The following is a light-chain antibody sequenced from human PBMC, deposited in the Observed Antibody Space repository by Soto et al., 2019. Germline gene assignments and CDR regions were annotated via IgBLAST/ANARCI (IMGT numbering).Light chain of an antibody. Sequence: IQMTQSPSSLSASIGDTITITCRASQTINNFLNWYQLRPGKAPKLLIYASSSLQSGVSSRFSGSGSGTDCTLTISSLQPEDFAIYYCQESYSRPAITFGGGTKVESK. J-gene: IGKJ4*01. CDR3: QESYSRPAIT. CDR1: QTINNF. V-gene: IGKV1-39*01. CDR2: ASS.